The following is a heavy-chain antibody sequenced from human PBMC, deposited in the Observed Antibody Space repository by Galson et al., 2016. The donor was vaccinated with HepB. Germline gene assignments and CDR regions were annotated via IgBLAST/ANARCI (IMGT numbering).Heavy chain of an antibody. Sequence: SLRLSCAASGFTFRMYSMNWVRQAPGKGLEWVSFISSSRTSIKYADSVKGRFIVSRDNAKNSVYLQMNSLRDEDTVVYYCARELPLVEYSSSFYGYWCQGTRVTVSS. D-gene: IGHD6-6*01. CDR1: GFTFRMYS. J-gene: IGHJ4*02. CDR2: ISSSRTSI. V-gene: IGHV3-48*02. CDR3: ARELPLVEYSSSFYGY.